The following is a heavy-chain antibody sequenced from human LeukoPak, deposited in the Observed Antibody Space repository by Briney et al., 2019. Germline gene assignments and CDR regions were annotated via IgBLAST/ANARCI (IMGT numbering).Heavy chain of an antibody. CDR1: GFTFSNAW. J-gene: IGHJ4*02. V-gene: IGHV3-15*01. Sequence: GGSLRLSCAASGFTFSNAWMTWVRQVPGKGLELVGRIKSKTNGGTSDYAAPVKDRFTISRDDSTNTLYLQMNSLKIEDTAIYYCTTALNFYDSTLAYWGQGTLVTVSS. CDR2: IKSKTNGGTS. D-gene: IGHD3-22*01. CDR3: TTALNFYDSTLAY.